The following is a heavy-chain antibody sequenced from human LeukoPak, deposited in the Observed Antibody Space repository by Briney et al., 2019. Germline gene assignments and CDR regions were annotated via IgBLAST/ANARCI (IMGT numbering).Heavy chain of an antibody. J-gene: IGHJ4*02. CDR3: ARGWQWLDY. CDR2: INPSGGST. V-gene: IGHV1-46*01. CDR1: GYTFTSYY. Sequence: ASVKVSCKASGYTFTSYYMHWVRQAPGQGLEWMGIINPSGGSTSYAQKFQGRVTITRNTSISTAYMELSSLRSEDTAVYYCARGWQWLDYWGQGTLVTVSS. D-gene: IGHD6-19*01.